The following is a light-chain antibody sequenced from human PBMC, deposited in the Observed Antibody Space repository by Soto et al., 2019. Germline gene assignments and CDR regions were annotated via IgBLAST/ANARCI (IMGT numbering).Light chain of an antibody. CDR2: AAS. Sequence: AIQLTQSPSSLSASVGDRVTISCRASQGIGNDLAWYQQKPGKAPRLLIFAASNLQSGVPSRFSGSGSGTDFTLTISRLQPEDFATYYCLQIYNFSWTLGQGTKVDIK. J-gene: IGKJ1*01. CDR1: QGIGND. CDR3: LQIYNFSWT. V-gene: IGKV1-6*01.